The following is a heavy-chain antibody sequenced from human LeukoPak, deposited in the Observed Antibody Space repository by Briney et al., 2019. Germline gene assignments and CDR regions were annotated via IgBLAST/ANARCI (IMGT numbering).Heavy chain of an antibody. CDR1: GFTFSSYW. J-gene: IGHJ6*03. CDR3: AKGLGIAAAGRYYYYYMDV. V-gene: IGHV3-7*03. CDR2: IKQDGSEK. Sequence: PGGSLRLSCAASGFTFSSYWMSWVRQAPGKGLEWVANIKQDGSEKYYVDSVKGRFTISRDNAKNSLYLQMNSLRAEDTALYYCAKGLGIAAAGRYYYYYMDVWGKGTTVTVSS. D-gene: IGHD6-13*01.